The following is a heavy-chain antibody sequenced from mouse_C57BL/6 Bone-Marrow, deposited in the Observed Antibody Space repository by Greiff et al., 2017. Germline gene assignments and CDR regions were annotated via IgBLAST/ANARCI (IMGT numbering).Heavy chain of an antibody. V-gene: IGHV3-6*01. CDR2: ISYDGSN. Sequence: EVKLVESGPGLVKPSQSLSLTCSVTGYSITSGYYWNWIRQFPGNKLEWMGYISYDGSNNYNPSLKNRISITRDTSKNQFFLKLNSVTTEDTATYYCARAHYYGSSYFAYWGQGTLVTVSA. J-gene: IGHJ3*01. CDR1: GYSITSGYY. CDR3: ARAHYYGSSYFAY. D-gene: IGHD1-1*01.